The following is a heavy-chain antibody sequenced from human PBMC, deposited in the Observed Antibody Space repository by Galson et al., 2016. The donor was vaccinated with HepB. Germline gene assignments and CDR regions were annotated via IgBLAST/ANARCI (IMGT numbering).Heavy chain of an antibody. CDR2: TYRSERP. D-gene: IGHD6-19*01. J-gene: IGHJ6*03. Sequence: ETLSLPCRVSGGSLSSTDYYWGWIRQPPGWGHEWTGRTYRSERPYYNPSLKSRFTISGDTSKNQLSLRLDSVTAADAGVYYCATGIVVAGKYYYYYMDVWGKGTTVTVSS. CDR1: GGSLSSTDYY. V-gene: IGHV4-39*01. CDR3: ATGIVVAGKYYYYYMDV.